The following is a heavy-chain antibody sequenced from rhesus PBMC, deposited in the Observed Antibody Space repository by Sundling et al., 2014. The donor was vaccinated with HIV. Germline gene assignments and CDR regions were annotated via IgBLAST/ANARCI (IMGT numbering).Heavy chain of an antibody. D-gene: IGHD6-13*01. CDR2: VRNTANSYTP. V-gene: IGHV3-13*01. CDR1: GFTFSNYY. J-gene: IGHJ6*01. Sequence: EVQLVESGGGLVQPGGSLRLSCAASGFTFSNYYIHWVRQTQGKGLEWVGLVRNTANSYTPEYGSAVKGRFTVSRDDSKNTMYLQMSSLKTEDTAVYYCARQGYSSWGYGLDSWGQGVVVTVSS. CDR3: ARQGYSSWGYGLDS.